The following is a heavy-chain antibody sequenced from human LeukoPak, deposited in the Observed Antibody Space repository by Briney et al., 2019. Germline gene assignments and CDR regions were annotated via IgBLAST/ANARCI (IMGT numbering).Heavy chain of an antibody. Sequence: GGSLRLSCAASGFTFSSYAMSWVRQAPGKGLEWVSAIMGSGGSTYYADSVKGRFTISRDNSKNTLYLQMNSLRAEDTAVYYCAKVMGSSGWYEVPFYYYYYGMDVWGQGTTVTVSS. CDR1: GFTFSSYA. J-gene: IGHJ6*02. D-gene: IGHD6-19*01. CDR2: IMGSGGST. CDR3: AKVMGSSGWYEVPFYYYYYGMDV. V-gene: IGHV3-23*01.